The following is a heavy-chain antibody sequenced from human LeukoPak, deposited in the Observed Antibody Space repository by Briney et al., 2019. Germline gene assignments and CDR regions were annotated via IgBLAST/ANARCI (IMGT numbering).Heavy chain of an antibody. V-gene: IGHV1-18*01. CDR3: ARALVDGYKELGY. Sequence: GASVKVSCKASGYTFTTYGITWVRQAPGRGLEWMGWISAYNGNTNYAQKLQGRVTMTTDTSTSTAYMELRSLRSDDTAVYYCARALVDGYKELGYWGQGTLVTVSS. J-gene: IGHJ4*02. CDR2: ISAYNGNT. CDR1: GYTFTTYG. D-gene: IGHD5-24*01.